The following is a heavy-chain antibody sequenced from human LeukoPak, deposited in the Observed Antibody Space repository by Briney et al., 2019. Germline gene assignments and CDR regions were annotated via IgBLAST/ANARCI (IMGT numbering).Heavy chain of an antibody. V-gene: IGHV4-39*01. D-gene: IGHD3-9*01. J-gene: IGHJ4*02. Sequence: SETLSLTCTVSGGSISSSSYYWGWIRQPPGKGLEWIGSIYYSGSTNYNPSLKSRVTISVDTSKNQFSLKLSSVTAADTAVYYCARARGRYIDFLDYWGQGTLITVSS. CDR2: IYYSGST. CDR3: ARARGRYIDFLDY. CDR1: GGSISSSSYY.